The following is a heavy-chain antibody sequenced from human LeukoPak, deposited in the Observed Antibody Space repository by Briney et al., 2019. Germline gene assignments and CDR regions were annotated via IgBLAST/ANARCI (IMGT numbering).Heavy chain of an antibody. Sequence: GGSLRLSCAASGFTFSSYEMNWVRQAPGRVLGWVSYISSSGSTIYYADSVKGRFTIARDNAKNSLYLQMNSQRAEDATVYYCAELGITMIGGVWGKGTTVTISS. D-gene: IGHD3-10*02. CDR1: GFTFSSYE. V-gene: IGHV3-48*03. J-gene: IGHJ6*04. CDR3: AELGITMIGGV. CDR2: ISSSGSTI.